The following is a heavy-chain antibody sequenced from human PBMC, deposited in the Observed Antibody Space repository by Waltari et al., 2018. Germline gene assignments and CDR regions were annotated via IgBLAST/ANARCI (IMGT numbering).Heavy chain of an antibody. Sequence: EVQLVESGGGLVQPGGSLKLSCAASGFTFSGSAMHWVRQASGKGLEWVGRIRSKANSYATAYAASVKGRFTISRDDSKNTAYLQMNSLKTEDTAVYYCTRHKGPLRWRFDPWGQGTLVTISS. CDR3: TRHKGPLRWRFDP. D-gene: IGHD4-17*01. CDR1: GFTFSGSA. J-gene: IGHJ5*02. CDR2: IRSKANSYAT. V-gene: IGHV3-73*01.